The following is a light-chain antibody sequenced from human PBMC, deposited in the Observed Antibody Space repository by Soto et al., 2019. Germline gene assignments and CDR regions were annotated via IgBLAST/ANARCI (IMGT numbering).Light chain of an antibody. CDR2: EAS. CDR1: QSVGNN. J-gene: IGKJ2*01. Sequence: EIVLTQSPATLSLSPGERATLSCRASQSVGNNLAWYQQKPGQAPGLLIYEASTRATGIPARFSGSGSGTDFTLTISRLEPEDFAVYYCQQYGSSPYTFGLGTKLEIK. V-gene: IGKV3-20*01. CDR3: QQYGSSPYT.